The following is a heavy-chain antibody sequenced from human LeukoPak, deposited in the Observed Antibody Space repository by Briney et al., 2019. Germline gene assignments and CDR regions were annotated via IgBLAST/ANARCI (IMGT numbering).Heavy chain of an antibody. CDR1: GGSISGYY. CDR2: IYYSGGT. V-gene: IGHV4-59*08. Sequence: SETLSLTCTVSGGSISGYYWSWIRQPPGKGLEWIGYIYYSGGTNYNPSLKSRVTISVDTSRNQFSLKLSSVTAADTAVYYCARAPRPDGMDVWGQGTTVTVSS. CDR3: ARAPRPDGMDV. J-gene: IGHJ6*02.